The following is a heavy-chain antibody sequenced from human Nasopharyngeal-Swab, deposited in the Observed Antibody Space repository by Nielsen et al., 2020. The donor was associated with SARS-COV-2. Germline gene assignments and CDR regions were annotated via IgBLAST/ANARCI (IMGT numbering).Heavy chain of an antibody. CDR1: GYTLTELS. CDR2: FDPEDGET. Sequence: ASVKVSCKVSGYTLTELSMHWVRQAPGKGLEWMGGFDPEDGETIYAQKFQGRVTMTRDTSISTAYMELSRLRSDDTAVYYCARRGNYNYYGMDVWGQGTTVTVSS. V-gene: IGHV1-24*01. J-gene: IGHJ6*02. CDR3: ARRGNYNYYGMDV.